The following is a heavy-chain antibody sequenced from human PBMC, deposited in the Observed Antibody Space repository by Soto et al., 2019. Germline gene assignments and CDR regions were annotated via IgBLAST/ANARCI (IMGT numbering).Heavy chain of an antibody. CDR2: IVVGSGKT. CDR1: GFTFSKFA. CDR3: AASYYYDSSGYFDLDY. Sequence: GASVKVSCKTSGFTFSKFAVQWVRQARGQGPEWIGWIVVGSGKTDYAQKFRERVTMTRDMSTTTAYLELSSLKSEDTAVYYCAASYYYDSSGYFDLDYWGQGTQVTGLL. D-gene: IGHD3-22*01. V-gene: IGHV1-58*01. J-gene: IGHJ4*02.